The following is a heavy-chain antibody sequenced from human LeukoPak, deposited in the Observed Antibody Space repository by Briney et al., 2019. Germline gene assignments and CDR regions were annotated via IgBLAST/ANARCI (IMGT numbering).Heavy chain of an antibody. Sequence: GGPLRLSCGASGFTFKDYGMHRVRQPPGKGLEWVSSINWNGGGTDYADSVKGRFTISRDNYKNTLYLQMNSLRAEDTAVYYCAKDRGSGWPQFDYWGQGTLVTVSS. D-gene: IGHD6-19*01. CDR2: INWNGGGT. CDR3: AKDRGSGWPQFDY. CDR1: GFTFKDYG. V-gene: IGHV3-20*04. J-gene: IGHJ4*02.